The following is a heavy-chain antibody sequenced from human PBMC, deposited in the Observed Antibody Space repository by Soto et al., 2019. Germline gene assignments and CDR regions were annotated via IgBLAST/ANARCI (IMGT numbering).Heavy chain of an antibody. CDR3: ARDSLGYCSSTSCPLDYYYGMDV. V-gene: IGHV1-69*13. CDR2: IIPNFGTA. D-gene: IGHD2-2*01. J-gene: IGHJ6*02. CDR1: VGTFSSYA. Sequence: GASVKVSCKSSVGTFSSYAISWVRQAPGQGLEWMGGIIPNFGTANYGKNVQGRDTDTADESTSTAYMELSSLRSEDTAVYYCARDSLGYCSSTSCPLDYYYGMDVWGQGTTVTVSS.